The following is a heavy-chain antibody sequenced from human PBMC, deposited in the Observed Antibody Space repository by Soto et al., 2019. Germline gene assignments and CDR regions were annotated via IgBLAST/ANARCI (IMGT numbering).Heavy chain of an antibody. V-gene: IGHV3-23*01. CDR3: AKDPEVVVTAPDY. CDR1: GFTFSSYA. D-gene: IGHD2-21*02. CDR2: ISGSGGST. J-gene: IGHJ4*02. Sequence: GGSLRLSCAASGFTFSSYAMNWVRQAPGKGLEWVSAISGSGGSTYYVDSVKGRFTISRDNSRNTLYLQMNSLRAEDTAVYYCAKDPEVVVTAPDYWGQGTLVTVPQ.